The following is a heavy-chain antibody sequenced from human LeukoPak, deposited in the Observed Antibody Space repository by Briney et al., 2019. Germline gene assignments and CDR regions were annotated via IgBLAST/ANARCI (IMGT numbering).Heavy chain of an antibody. CDR1: GCTFSSYA. Sequence: ASVKVSCKASGCTFSSYAISWVRQAPGQGLEWMGWINPNFGTANYAQKFQGRVTITADKSTSTAYMELSRLRSEDTAVYYCARGHCGGDCPMDYWGQGTLVTVSS. V-gene: IGHV1-69*06. CDR3: ARGHCGGDCPMDY. J-gene: IGHJ4*02. D-gene: IGHD2-21*02. CDR2: INPNFGTA.